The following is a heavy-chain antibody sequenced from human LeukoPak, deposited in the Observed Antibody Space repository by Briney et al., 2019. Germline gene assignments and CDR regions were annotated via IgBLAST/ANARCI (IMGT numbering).Heavy chain of an antibody. V-gene: IGHV3-7*01. CDR2: IKQDGSEK. CDR3: ARDRAVAGDDAFDI. J-gene: IGHJ3*02. Sequence: GGSLRLSCAASGFTFSSYWMSWVRQAPGKGLEWVANIKQDGSEKYHVDSVKGRFTISRDNAKNSLYLQMNSLRAEDTAVYYCARDRAVAGDDAFDIWGQGTMVTVSS. CDR1: GFTFSSYW. D-gene: IGHD6-19*01.